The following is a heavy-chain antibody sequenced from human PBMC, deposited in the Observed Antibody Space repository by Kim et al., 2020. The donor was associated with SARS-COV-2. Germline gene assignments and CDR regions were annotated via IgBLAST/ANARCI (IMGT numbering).Heavy chain of an antibody. Sequence: ASVKVSCKASGYTFTGYYMHWVRQAPGQGLEWMGRINPNSGGTNYAQKFQGRVTMTRDTSISTAYMELSRLRSDDTAVYYCARVGYYYDSSGYYYGNYGMDVWGQGTTVTVSS. CDR2: INPNSGGT. CDR3: ARVGYYYDSSGYYYGNYGMDV. D-gene: IGHD3-22*01. J-gene: IGHJ6*02. CDR1: GYTFTGYY. V-gene: IGHV1-2*06.